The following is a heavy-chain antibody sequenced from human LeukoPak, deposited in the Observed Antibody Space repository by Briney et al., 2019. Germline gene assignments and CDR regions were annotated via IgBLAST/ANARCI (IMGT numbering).Heavy chain of an antibody. D-gene: IGHD6-19*01. CDR2: INHSGST. Sequence: SETLPLTCAVYGGSFSGYYWDWIRQPPGKGLEWIGEINHSGSTNYNPSLKSRVTISVDTSKNQFSLKLSSVTAADTAVYYCARGLGYSSGWYLRKYFDYWGQGTLVTVSS. J-gene: IGHJ4*02. V-gene: IGHV4-34*01. CDR1: GGSFSGYY. CDR3: ARGLGYSSGWYLRKYFDY.